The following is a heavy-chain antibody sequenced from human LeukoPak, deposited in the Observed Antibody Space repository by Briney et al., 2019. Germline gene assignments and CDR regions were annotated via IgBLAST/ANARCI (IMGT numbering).Heavy chain of an antibody. J-gene: IGHJ2*01. V-gene: IGHV3-11*06. CDR2: ISSSSSYK. Sequence: PGGSLRLSCAASGFTFSDYYMSWIRQAPGKGLEWVSYISSSSSYKNYADSVKGRFTISRDNAKNSLYLQMNSLRAEDTAVYYCARDKSVSDWYFDLWGRGTLVTVSS. CDR3: ARDKSVSDWYFDL. D-gene: IGHD5/OR15-5a*01. CDR1: GFTFSDYY.